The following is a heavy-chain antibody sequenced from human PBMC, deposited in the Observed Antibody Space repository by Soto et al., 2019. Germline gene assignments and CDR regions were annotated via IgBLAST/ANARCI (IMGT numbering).Heavy chain of an antibody. D-gene: IGHD1-26*01. Sequence: QVQLVQSGAEMKKPGSSLKVSCKPSGGTFSTFAISWMRQAPGEGLEWMGGINPVFRLPNTAQKFQGRFTFTANESTSTVYMELSGLTSGDTAVYYGARSFREEAFDLWGQGTMVTVSS. CDR1: GGTFSTFA. CDR3: ARSFREEAFDL. CDR2: INPVFRLP. J-gene: IGHJ3*01. V-gene: IGHV1-69*01.